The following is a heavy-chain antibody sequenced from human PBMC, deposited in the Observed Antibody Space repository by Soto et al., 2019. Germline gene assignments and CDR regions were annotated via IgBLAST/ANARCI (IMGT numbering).Heavy chain of an antibody. CDR3: AKNSGWFNT. D-gene: IGHD3-10*01. V-gene: IGHV3-21*04. CDR2: ISSTTNYI. J-gene: IGHJ5*02. CDR1: GFTFSRYS. Sequence: PGGSLRLSCAASGFTFSRYSMNWVRQAPGKGLEWVSSISSTTNYIYYADSMKGRFTVSRDNAKNSVYLQMNSLRADDTALYFCAKNSGWFNTWGQGALVTVSS.